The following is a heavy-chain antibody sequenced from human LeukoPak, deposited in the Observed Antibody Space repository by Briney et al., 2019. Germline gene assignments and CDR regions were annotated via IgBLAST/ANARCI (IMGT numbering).Heavy chain of an antibody. CDR1: GFTVSSNC. J-gene: IGHJ6*02. D-gene: IGHD1-1*01. V-gene: IGHV3-66*01. Sequence: GGSLRLSCAASGFTVSSNCMSWVRQAPGKGLEWVSVIYSGGSTYYADSVKGRFTISRDNSKNTLYLQMNSLRAEDTAVYYCAGGPERRWGYTAHYGMDVWGQGTTVSVSS. CDR3: AGGPERRWGYTAHYGMDV. CDR2: IYSGGST.